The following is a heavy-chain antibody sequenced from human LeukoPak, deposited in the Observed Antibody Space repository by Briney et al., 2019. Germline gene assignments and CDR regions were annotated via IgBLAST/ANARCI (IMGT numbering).Heavy chain of an antibody. D-gene: IGHD3-10*01. V-gene: IGHV1-46*01. CDR1: GYTFTSYY. CDR3: ARGPRITMIRGGQWYYYMDV. J-gene: IGHJ6*03. CDR2: INPSGGST. Sequence: AASEKVSCKASGYTFTSYYLYWVRQAPGQGLEGMGIINPSGGSTNYAQKFQGRVTMTRDTSTSTVYMELSSLRFEDTAVYYCARGPRITMIRGGQWYYYMDVWGKGTTVTISS.